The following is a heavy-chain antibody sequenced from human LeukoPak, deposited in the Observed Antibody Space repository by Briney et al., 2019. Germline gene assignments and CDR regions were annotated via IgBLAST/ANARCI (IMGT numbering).Heavy chain of an antibody. D-gene: IGHD5-12*01. V-gene: IGHV4-30-2*01. J-gene: IGHJ3*02. CDR3: ARGGGYDSSDAFDI. CDR1: GGSISSGGYY. CDR2: IYHSGST. Sequence: SETLSLTCTVSGGSISSGGYYWSWIRQPPGKGLEWIGYIYHSGSTYYNPSLKSRVTISVDRSKNQFSLKLSSVTAADTAVYYCARGGGYDSSDAFDIWGQGTMVTVSS.